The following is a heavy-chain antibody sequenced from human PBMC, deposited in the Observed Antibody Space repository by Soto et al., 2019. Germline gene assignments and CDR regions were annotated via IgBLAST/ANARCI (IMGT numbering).Heavy chain of an antibody. CDR2: IKQDGSEK. Sequence: EVQLVESGGGLVQPGGSLRLSCAASGFTFSSYWMSWVRQAPGKGLEWVANIKQDGSEKYYVDSVKGRFTISRDNAKNSLYLQMNSLRAEDTAVYYCARDWAVDTAMGKYYYYGMDVWGQGTTVTVSS. J-gene: IGHJ6*02. CDR1: GFTFSSYW. D-gene: IGHD5-18*01. CDR3: ARDWAVDTAMGKYYYYGMDV. V-gene: IGHV3-7*01.